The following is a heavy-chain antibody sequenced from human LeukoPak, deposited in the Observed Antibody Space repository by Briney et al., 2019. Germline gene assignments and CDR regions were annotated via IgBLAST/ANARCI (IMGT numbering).Heavy chain of an antibody. CDR3: AIKDDSSGWDAFDI. CDR1: GDSTSSSNW. V-gene: IGHV4-4*02. J-gene: IGHJ3*02. D-gene: IGHD6-19*01. Sequence: SGTLSLTCAVSGDSTSSSNWWSWVRQPPGKGLEWIGEIYHSGSTNYNPSLKSRVTISVDKSKNQFSLKLSSVTAADTAVYYCAIKDDSSGWDAFDIWGQGTMVTVSS. CDR2: IYHSGST.